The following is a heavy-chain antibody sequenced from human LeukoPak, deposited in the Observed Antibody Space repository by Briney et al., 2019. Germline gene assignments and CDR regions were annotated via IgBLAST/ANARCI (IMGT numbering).Heavy chain of an antibody. CDR1: GFTFSSYW. D-gene: IGHD6-19*01. J-gene: IGHJ4*02. CDR2: INGDGRTT. CDR3: ARRGAVAATYNYDY. V-gene: IGHV3-74*01. Sequence: GGSLRLSCAASGFTFSSYWMHWVRQAPGKGLMWVSRINGDGRTTNYADSVQGRFTISRDNAKNTLYLQMNSLTAEDTAVYYCARRGAVAATYNYDYWGQGTLVTVSS.